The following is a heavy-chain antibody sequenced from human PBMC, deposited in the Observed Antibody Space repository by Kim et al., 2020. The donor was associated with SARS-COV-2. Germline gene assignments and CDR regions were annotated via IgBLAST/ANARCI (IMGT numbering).Heavy chain of an antibody. Sequence: GGSLRLSCAASGFTFSSYSMNWVRQAPGKGLEWVASITSSSSYIYYADSVKGRFTISRDNAKNSLYLQMNSLRAEDTAVYYCAREDWELHAIDIWGQGIMRTVS. J-gene: IGHJ3*02. V-gene: IGHV3-21*01. D-gene: IGHD1-26*01. CDR2: ITSSSSYI. CDR3: AREDWELHAIDI. CDR1: GFTFSSYS.